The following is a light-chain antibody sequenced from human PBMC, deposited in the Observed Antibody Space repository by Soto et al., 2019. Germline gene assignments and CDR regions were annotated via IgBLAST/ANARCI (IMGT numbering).Light chain of an antibody. J-gene: IGKJ1*01. CDR2: LGS. Sequence: DIVTTQSPLSLPVTPGEPASISCRSSQSLLHSNGYNYLDWYLQKPGQSPQLLIYLGSNRASGVPDRFSGSGSGTDFTLKISRVEAEDVGVYYCMQPLQSWTFGQGTKVDI. V-gene: IGKV2-28*01. CDR3: MQPLQSWT. CDR1: QSLLHSNGYNY.